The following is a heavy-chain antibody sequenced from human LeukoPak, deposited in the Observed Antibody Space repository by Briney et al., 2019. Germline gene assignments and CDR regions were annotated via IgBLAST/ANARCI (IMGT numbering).Heavy chain of an antibody. CDR2: IQQDGSEK. CDR1: GFTFNNYW. V-gene: IGHV3-7*01. Sequence: GGSLRLSCAASGFTFNNYWMSWVRQAPGKGLEWVANIQQDGSEKYYVDSVKGRFTISRDNAKNSLYLQMNSLRAEDTAVYFCARVQLWLLSPYYFDYWGQGTLVTVSS. D-gene: IGHD5-18*01. J-gene: IGHJ4*02. CDR3: ARVQLWLLSPYYFDY.